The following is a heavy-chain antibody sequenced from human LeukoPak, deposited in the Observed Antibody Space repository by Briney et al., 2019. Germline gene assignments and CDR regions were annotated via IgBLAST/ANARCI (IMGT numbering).Heavy chain of an antibody. CDR3: ARGGYYYDSSGYSHLPDY. J-gene: IGHJ4*02. Sequence: SVKVSCKASGYTFTRYDINWVRQATGQGLEWMGGIIPIVGTTNYAQMFQGRVTITADESTSTAYMELSSLRSEDTAVYYCARGGYYYDSSGYSHLPDYWGQGTLVTVSA. CDR2: IIPIVGTT. V-gene: IGHV1-69*13. CDR1: GYTFTRYD. D-gene: IGHD3-22*01.